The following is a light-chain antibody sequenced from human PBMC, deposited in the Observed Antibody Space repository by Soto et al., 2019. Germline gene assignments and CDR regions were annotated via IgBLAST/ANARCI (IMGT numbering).Light chain of an antibody. CDR2: GSS. V-gene: IGKV3-20*01. Sequence: EIGLTQSPGTLSLSPGERATLSCRASQSFSSSYLAWYQHKPGQPPRLLIYGSSSRATGIPDRFSGSGSGTDFTPTLSRLEPEDFAVFYCQHYDSFPITFGQGTRLEIK. J-gene: IGKJ5*01. CDR3: QHYDSFPIT. CDR1: QSFSSSY.